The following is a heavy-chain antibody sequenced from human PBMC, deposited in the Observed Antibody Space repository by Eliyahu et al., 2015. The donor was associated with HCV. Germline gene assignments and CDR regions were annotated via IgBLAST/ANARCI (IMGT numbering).Heavy chain of an antibody. D-gene: IGHD4-17*01. Sequence: QVQLVQSGAEVKKPGASXKVSCKASGYTFSTYYLQWVRXAPGRQAPGQGLEWMGIINPXGGSTSYAQKFQGRVTMTRDTSTTTVYMELSSLRSEDTAVYYCARGPLVNGRTGTTYYYYYGMDVWGQGTTVTVSS. CDR2: INPXGGST. CDR3: ARGPLVNGRTGTTYYYYYGMDV. J-gene: IGHJ6*02. CDR1: GYTFSTYY. V-gene: IGHV1-46*01.